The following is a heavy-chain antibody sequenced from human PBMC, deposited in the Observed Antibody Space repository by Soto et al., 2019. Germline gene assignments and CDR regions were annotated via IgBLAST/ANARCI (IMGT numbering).Heavy chain of an antibody. D-gene: IGHD6-19*01. J-gene: IGHJ4*02. CDR2: ISTSSSPR. CDR1: GFTFRHYS. V-gene: IGHV3-48*01. Sequence: GVSLRLSCAASGFTFRHYSMHWVRQAPGKGLEWVAYISTSSSPRYYADSVKGRFTISRDNSKNTLYLQMNSLRAEDTAVYYCAKHDEAVAGTVYGYWGQGTLVTVSS. CDR3: AKHDEAVAGTVYGY.